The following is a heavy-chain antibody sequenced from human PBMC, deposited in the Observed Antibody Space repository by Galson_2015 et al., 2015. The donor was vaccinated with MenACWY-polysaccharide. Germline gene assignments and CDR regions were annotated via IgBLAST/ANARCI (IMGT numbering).Heavy chain of an antibody. CDR1: GGTFSSYA. Sequence: SVKVSCKASGGTFSSYAISWVRQAPGQGLEWMGGIIPIFGTANYAQKFQGRVTITADESTSTAYMELSSLRSEDTAVYYCARLTGWGYSYGQPFDYWGQGTLVTVSS. J-gene: IGHJ4*02. CDR2: IIPIFGTA. D-gene: IGHD5-18*01. CDR3: ARLTGWGYSYGQPFDY. V-gene: IGHV1-69*13.